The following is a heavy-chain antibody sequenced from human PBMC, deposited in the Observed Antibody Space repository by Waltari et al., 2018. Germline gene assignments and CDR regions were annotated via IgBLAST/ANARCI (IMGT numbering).Heavy chain of an antibody. D-gene: IGHD2-15*01. CDR3: ARIRVDCSGGSCYLDWFDP. Sequence: QLQLQESGPGLVKPSETLSLTCTVSGGSISSSSYYWGWIRQPPGQGLEWIGSIYYSGSTYYNPSLKSRVTISVDTSKNQFSLKLSSVTAADTAVYYCARIRVDCSGGSCYLDWFDPWGQGTLVTVSS. J-gene: IGHJ5*02. CDR2: IYYSGST. CDR1: GGSISSSSYY. V-gene: IGHV4-39*01.